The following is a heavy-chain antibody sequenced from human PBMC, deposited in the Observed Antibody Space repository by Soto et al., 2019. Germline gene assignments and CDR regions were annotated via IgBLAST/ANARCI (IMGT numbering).Heavy chain of an antibody. CDR3: AKAPELWFGEPLDYFDY. CDR2: ISYDGSNK. V-gene: IGHV3-30*18. J-gene: IGHJ4*02. CDR1: GFTFSSYG. Sequence: GGSLRLSCAASGFTFSSYGMHWVRQTPGKGLEWVAVISYDGSNKYYADSVKGRFTISRDNSKNTLYLQMNSLRAEDTAVYYCAKAPELWFGEPLDYFDYWGQGTLVTVSS. D-gene: IGHD3-10*01.